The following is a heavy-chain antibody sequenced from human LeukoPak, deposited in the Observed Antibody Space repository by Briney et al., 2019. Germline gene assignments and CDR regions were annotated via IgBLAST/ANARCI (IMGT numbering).Heavy chain of an antibody. CDR3: ARRLTSYYSTFDY. V-gene: IGHV3-11*01. CDR2: ISGSGSTI. Sequence: GGSLRLSCAASGLTFSEYYMSWIRQAPGKGLGWVSYISGSGSTIYYAASVKGRFTISRDNAKKSLYLKMNSLRAEDTAVYYCARRLTSYYSTFDYWGQGTLVTVSS. D-gene: IGHD3-9*01. J-gene: IGHJ4*02. CDR1: GLTFSEYY.